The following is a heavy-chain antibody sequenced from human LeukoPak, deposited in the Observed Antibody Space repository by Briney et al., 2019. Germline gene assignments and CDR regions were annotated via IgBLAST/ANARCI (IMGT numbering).Heavy chain of an antibody. CDR2: ISWNSGSI. Sequence: GGSLRLSCAASGFTFDDYAMHWVRQAPGKGLEGVSGISWNSGSIGYADSVKGRFTISRDNAKNSLYLQMNSLRAEDTALYYCAKSNQYSYDSSGYFDYWGQGTLVTVSS. V-gene: IGHV3-9*01. CDR3: AKSNQYSYDSSGYFDY. CDR1: GFTFDDYA. J-gene: IGHJ4*02. D-gene: IGHD3-22*01.